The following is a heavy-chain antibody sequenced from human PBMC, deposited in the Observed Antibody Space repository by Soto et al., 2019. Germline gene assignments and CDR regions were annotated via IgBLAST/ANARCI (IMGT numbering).Heavy chain of an antibody. D-gene: IGHD3-10*01. CDR1: GFTFSSYA. CDR3: ARGGITMVQGPQARPPGYGMDV. CDR2: ISYDGSNK. V-gene: IGHV3-30-3*01. J-gene: IGHJ6*02. Sequence: PGGSLRLSCAASGFTFSSYAMHWVRQAPGKGLEWVAVISYDGSNKYYADSVKGRFTISRDNSKNTLYLQMNSLRAEDTAVYYCARGGITMVQGPQARPPGYGMDVWGQGTTVTVS.